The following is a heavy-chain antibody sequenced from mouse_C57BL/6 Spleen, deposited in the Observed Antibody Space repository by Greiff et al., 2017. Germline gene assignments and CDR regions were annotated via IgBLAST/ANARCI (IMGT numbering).Heavy chain of an antibody. V-gene: IGHV1-64*01. CDR1: GYTFTSYW. Sequence: QVQLQQPGAELVKPGASVKLSCKASGYTFTSYWMHWVKQRPGQGLEWIGMIHPNSGSTNYNEKFKSKATLTVDKSSSTAYMQLSSLTSEDSAVYYCARSIYYDSAWFAYWGQGTLVTVSA. J-gene: IGHJ3*01. CDR3: ARSIYYDSAWFAY. CDR2: IHPNSGST. D-gene: IGHD2-4*01.